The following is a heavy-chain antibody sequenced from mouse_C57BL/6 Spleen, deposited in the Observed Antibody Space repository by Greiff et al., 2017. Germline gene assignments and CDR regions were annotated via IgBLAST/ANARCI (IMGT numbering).Heavy chain of an antibody. J-gene: IGHJ4*01. CDR2: IYPGDGDT. Sequence: QVQLKESGPELVKPGASVKLSCKASGYAFSSSWMNWVKQRPGKGLEWIGRIYPGDGDTNYNVKFKGKATLTADKTSSTAYMQLSSLTSNGSAVYFCASYYDYGYAMDYWGQGTSVTVSS. CDR3: ASYYDYGYAMDY. D-gene: IGHD2-4*01. V-gene: IGHV1-82*01. CDR1: GYAFSSSW.